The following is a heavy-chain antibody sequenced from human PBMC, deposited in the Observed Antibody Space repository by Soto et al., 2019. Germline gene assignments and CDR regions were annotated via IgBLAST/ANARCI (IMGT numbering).Heavy chain of an antibody. J-gene: IGHJ4*01. D-gene: IGHD4-17*01. CDR1: GFSFRSYG. CDR2: IWYDGSNE. CDR3: ARDPYGDGGGDC. V-gene: IGHV3-33*01. Sequence: GGSLRLSCAASGFSFRSYGFHWVRQAPGKGLEWVALIWYDGSNEYYADSVKGRFTISRDNSKNTLSLQVISLRSEDTAVDYCARDPYGDGGGDCWGQ.